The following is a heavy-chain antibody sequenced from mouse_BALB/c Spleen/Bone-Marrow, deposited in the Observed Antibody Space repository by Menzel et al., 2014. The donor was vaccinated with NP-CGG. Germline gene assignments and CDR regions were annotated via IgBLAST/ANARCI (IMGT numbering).Heavy chain of an antibody. J-gene: IGHJ3*01. CDR1: GFTFSDFY. V-gene: IGHV7-1*02. CDR2: SRNKAKYYTT. Sequence: EVQLVASGGGLVQPGDSLRLSCATSGFTFSDFYMEWVRQPPGKRLEWIAASRNKAKYYTTEYSASVKGRFIVSRDTSQSVLYLQMNALRAEDTAIYYCARDVGYGNYFVYWGQGTLVTVSA. D-gene: IGHD2-10*02. CDR3: ARDVGYGNYFVY.